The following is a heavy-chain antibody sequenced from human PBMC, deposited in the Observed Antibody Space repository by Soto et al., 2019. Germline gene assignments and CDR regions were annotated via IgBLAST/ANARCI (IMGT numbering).Heavy chain of an antibody. D-gene: IGHD1-26*01. CDR2: SRNKPNAYST. Sequence: EVQLVESGGGLVQPGGSLRLSCAASGFIFSDHYMDWVRQAPGKGLEWVGRSRNKPNAYSTEYAASVKGRFTIPRDDSKTSLHLQMNSLKAEDTAVYYCARRDSAWGDACDVWGQGTMVTVSS. CDR3: ARRDSAWGDACDV. J-gene: IGHJ3*01. V-gene: IGHV3-72*01. CDR1: GFIFSDHY.